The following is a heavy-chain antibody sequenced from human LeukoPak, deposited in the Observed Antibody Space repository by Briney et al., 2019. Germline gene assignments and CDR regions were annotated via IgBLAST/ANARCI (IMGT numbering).Heavy chain of an antibody. CDR1: GFTFDDYA. J-gene: IGHJ4*02. V-gene: IGHV3-9*01. D-gene: IGHD3-22*01. Sequence: ARSLRLSCAASGFTFDDYAMHWVRQAPGKGLEWVSGISWNSGSIGYADSVKGRFTISRDNAKNSLYLQMNSLRAEDTALYYCAKGMYYYDSNGLDWGQGTLVTVSS. CDR3: AKGMYYYDSNGLD. CDR2: ISWNSGSI.